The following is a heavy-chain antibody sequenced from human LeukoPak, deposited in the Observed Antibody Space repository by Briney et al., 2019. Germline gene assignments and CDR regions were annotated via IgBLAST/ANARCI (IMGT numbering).Heavy chain of an antibody. CDR1: GFTFSTYN. V-gene: IGHV3-21*01. D-gene: IGHD3-3*01. J-gene: IGHJ5*02. CDR2: ISSSSSSGSYK. Sequence: PGGSLRLSCVGSGFTFSTYNMHWVRQAPGKGLEWVSTISSSSSSGSYKYYADSVKGRFTISRDNAKNSLYLQMNSLRAEDTAVYYCARGGDNDFWSGYINWFDPWGQGTLVTVSS. CDR3: ARGGDNDFWSGYINWFDP.